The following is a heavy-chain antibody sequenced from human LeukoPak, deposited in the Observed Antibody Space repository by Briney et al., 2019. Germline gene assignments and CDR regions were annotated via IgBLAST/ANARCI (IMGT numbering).Heavy chain of an antibody. CDR3: ARVRRTAVSRYSGYYYYYGMDV. CDR1: GGSFSGYY. V-gene: IGHV4-34*01. Sequence: SETLSLTCAVYGGSFSGYYWSWIRQPPGKGLEWIGEINHSGSTNYNPSLKSRVTISVETSKNQFSLKLSSVTAADTAVYYCARVRRTAVSRYSGYYYYYGMDVWGQGTTVTVSS. J-gene: IGHJ6*02. CDR2: INHSGST. D-gene: IGHD1-26*01.